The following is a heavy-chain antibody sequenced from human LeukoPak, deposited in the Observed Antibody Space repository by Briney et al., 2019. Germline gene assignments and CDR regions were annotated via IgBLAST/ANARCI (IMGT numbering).Heavy chain of an antibody. Sequence: GGSLRLSCAASGFTFSSYAMSWVRQAPGKGLEWVSAISGSGGSTYYADSVKGQFTISRDNSKNTLCLQMNSLRAGDTAVYYCAKDALYCSSTSCHEADYYYGMDVWGQGTTVTVSS. J-gene: IGHJ6*02. V-gene: IGHV3-23*01. D-gene: IGHD2-2*01. CDR1: GFTFSSYA. CDR3: AKDALYCSSTSCHEADYYYGMDV. CDR2: ISGSGGST.